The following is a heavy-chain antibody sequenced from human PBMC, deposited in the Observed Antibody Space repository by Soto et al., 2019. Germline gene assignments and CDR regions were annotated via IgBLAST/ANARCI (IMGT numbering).Heavy chain of an antibody. D-gene: IGHD1-26*01. Sequence: PGESLKISCKGSGYSFTNYWIGWVRQMPGKGLEWMGIIYPGDSDTRYSPSFQGQVTISADKSISTAYLQWSSLRASDTAMYYCARLVVGVPDAFDIWGQGTMVTVSS. J-gene: IGHJ3*02. CDR2: IYPGDSDT. CDR3: ARLVVGVPDAFDI. V-gene: IGHV5-51*01. CDR1: GYSFTNYW.